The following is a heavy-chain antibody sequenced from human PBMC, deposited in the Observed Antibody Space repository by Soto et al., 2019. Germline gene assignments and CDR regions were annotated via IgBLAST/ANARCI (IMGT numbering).Heavy chain of an antibody. D-gene: IGHD3-9*01. J-gene: IGHJ6*02. CDR2: ISAYNGNT. CDR1: GYTFTSYG. Sequence: QVQLVQSGAEVKKPGASVKVSCKASGYTFTSYGISWVRQAPGQGLEWMGWISAYNGNTNYAQKLQGRVTMTTDTXKXTXXMELRSLRADDTAVYYCARDGYSDILTGSLYGMDVWGQGTTVTVSS. CDR3: ARDGYSDILTGSLYGMDV. V-gene: IGHV1-18*01.